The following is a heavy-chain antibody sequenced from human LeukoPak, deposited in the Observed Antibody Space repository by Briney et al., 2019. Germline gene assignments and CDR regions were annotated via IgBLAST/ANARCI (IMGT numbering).Heavy chain of an antibody. CDR2: INPNSGGT. CDR3: ARVGEYCSSTSCRYYYYYMDV. J-gene: IGHJ6*03. V-gene: IGHV1-2*02. Sequence: GASVKVSCKASGYTFTGYYMHWVRQAPGQGLEWMGWINPNSGGTNYAQKFQGRVTMTRDTSISTAYMELSRLRSDDTAVYYCARVGEYCSSTSCRYYYYYMDVRGKGTTVTVSS. CDR1: GYTFTGYY. D-gene: IGHD2-2*01.